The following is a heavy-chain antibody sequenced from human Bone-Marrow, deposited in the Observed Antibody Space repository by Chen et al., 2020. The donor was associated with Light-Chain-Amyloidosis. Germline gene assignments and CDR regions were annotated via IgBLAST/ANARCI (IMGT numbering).Heavy chain of an antibody. CDR3: AFRSRDCFSGGPCYGDAFNV. Sequence: EVQLVETGGGVIQPGGSLRLSCAASGFSVSGNYMTWVRQAPGRGLEWVSLIYAGGGTFYAESVKGRFTISRDISENTLILQMSSLRADDTAVYYCAFRSRDCFSGGPCYGDAFNVWGQGTVVTVSS. D-gene: IGHD2-21*02. J-gene: IGHJ3*01. CDR2: IYAGGGT. V-gene: IGHV3-53*02. CDR1: GFSVSGNY.